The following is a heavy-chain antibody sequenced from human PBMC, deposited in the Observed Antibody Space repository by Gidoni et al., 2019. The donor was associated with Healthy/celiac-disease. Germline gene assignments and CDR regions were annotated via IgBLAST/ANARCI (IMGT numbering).Heavy chain of an antibody. J-gene: IGHJ3*02. Sequence: FTISRDNSKNTLYLQMNSLRAEDTAVYYCAKDWEAAFDIWGQGTMVTVSS. D-gene: IGHD1-26*01. V-gene: IGHV3-23*01. CDR3: AKDWEAAFDI.